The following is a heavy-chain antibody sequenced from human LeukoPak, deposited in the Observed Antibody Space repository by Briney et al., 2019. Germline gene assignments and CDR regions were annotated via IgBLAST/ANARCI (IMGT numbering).Heavy chain of an antibody. CDR1: GFRFDDYG. D-gene: IGHD6-13*01. J-gene: IGHJ4*02. CDR3: ARDAAAAGDY. Sequence: GGSLRLSCAASGFRFDDYGMSWVRQAPGKGLEWVSGINWNGGTGYADSLKGRFTISRDNAKNSLFLQMNSLRAEDTALYYCARDAAAAGDYWGQGTLVTVSS. V-gene: IGHV3-20*04. CDR2: INWNGGT.